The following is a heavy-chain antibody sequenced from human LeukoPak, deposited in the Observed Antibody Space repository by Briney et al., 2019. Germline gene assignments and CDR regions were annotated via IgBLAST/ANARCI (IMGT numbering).Heavy chain of an antibody. CDR2: INSDGSST. D-gene: IGHD1-14*01. CDR1: GFTFSSYA. Sequence: AGGSLRLSCAASGFTFSSYAMSWVRQAPGKGLVWVSRINSDGSSTSYADSVKGRFTISRDNAKNTLYLQMNSLRAEDTAVYYCARPGARGYFDYWGQGTLVTVSS. V-gene: IGHV3-74*01. J-gene: IGHJ4*02. CDR3: ARPGARGYFDY.